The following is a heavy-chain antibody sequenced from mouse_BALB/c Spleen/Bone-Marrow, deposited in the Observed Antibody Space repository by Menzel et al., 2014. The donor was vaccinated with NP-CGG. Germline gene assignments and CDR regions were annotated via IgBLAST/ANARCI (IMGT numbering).Heavy chain of an antibody. D-gene: IGHD1-2*01. V-gene: IGHV14-3*02. CDR3: AEITTAAYYVMDY. CDR2: IDPANGNT. J-gene: IGHJ4*01. Sequence: EVQLQQSGAELVKPGASVKLSCTASGFNIEDTYMHWVKQRPEQGLEWIGRIDPANGNTKYDPKFQGKATITADTSSNTAYLQLSGLTSEDTAVYYCAEITTAAYYVMDYWGQGTSVTVSS. CDR1: GFNIEDTY.